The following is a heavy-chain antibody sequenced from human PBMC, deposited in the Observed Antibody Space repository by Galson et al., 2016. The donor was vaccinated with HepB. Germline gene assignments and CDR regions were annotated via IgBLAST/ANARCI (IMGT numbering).Heavy chain of an antibody. CDR1: GGSIDDYD. CDR2: IYHSGST. CDR3: ATSAMMESYPPGPLGY. Sequence: SETLSLTCTVSGGSIDDYDWTWTRQPPGKGLHWIGYIYHSGSTTFNPSLTGRVTMSLDTSKNQLSLNLSSVTAADTAVYYCATSAMMESYPPGPLGYWGQGILVTVSS. V-gene: IGHV4-59*13. D-gene: IGHD2-2*01. J-gene: IGHJ4*02.